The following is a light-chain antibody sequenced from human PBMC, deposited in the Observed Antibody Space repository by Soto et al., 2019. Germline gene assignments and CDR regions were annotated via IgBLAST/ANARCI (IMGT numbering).Light chain of an antibody. CDR3: LQVYSFPRT. J-gene: IGKJ1*01. CDR1: QVISTS. Sequence: DIQLTQSPSFLSPSIGESVTITCRASQVISTSLAWYQVKPGKAPKLLIYAASTLESGVSSRFSATVSGTEFSLTINNLQPEDFASYFCLQVYSFPRTFGLGTKVDIK. V-gene: IGKV1-9*01. CDR2: AAS.